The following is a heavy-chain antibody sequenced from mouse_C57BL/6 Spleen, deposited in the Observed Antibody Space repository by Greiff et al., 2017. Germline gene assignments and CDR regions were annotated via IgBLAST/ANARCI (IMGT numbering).Heavy chain of an antibody. Sequence: EVQRVESGEGLVKPGGSLKLSCAASGFTFSSYAMSWVRQTPEQRLEWVAYISSGGDYIYYADTVKGRFTISRDNARNTLYLQMSSLKSEDTAMYYCTRGTILRAMDYWGQGTSVTVSS. CDR2: ISSGGDYI. CDR3: TRGTILRAMDY. V-gene: IGHV5-9-1*02. J-gene: IGHJ4*01. D-gene: IGHD1-1*01. CDR1: GFTFSSYA.